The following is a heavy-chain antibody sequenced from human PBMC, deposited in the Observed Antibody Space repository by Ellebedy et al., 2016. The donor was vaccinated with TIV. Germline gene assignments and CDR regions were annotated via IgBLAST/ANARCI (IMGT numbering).Heavy chain of an antibody. V-gene: IGHV3-30*02. J-gene: IGHJ4*02. CDR3: VRDPWLVMDH. CDR1: GFSVSG. Sequence: GGSLRLSCATSGFSVSGMHWVRQAPGKGLEWVAFIRSDGYTKSYTDSVKGRFPISRDSSKNTLALQMNSLGAEDTAFYYCVRDPWLVMDHWGQGILVTVSS. D-gene: IGHD6-19*01. CDR2: IRSDGYTK.